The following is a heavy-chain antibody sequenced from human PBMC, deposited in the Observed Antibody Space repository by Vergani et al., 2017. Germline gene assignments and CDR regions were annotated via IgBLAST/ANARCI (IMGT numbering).Heavy chain of an antibody. V-gene: IGHV4-59*01. CDR2: IYYSGST. CDR1: GGSISSYY. Sequence: QVQLQESGPGLVKPSETLSLTCTVSGGSISSYYWSWIRQPPGKGLEWIGYIYYSGSTNYNPSLKSRVTISVDTSKNQFSLKLSSVTAADATVYYCAGGIPEAERENDYWGQGTLVTVSS. J-gene: IGHJ4*02. D-gene: IGHD6-13*01. CDR3: AGGIPEAERENDY.